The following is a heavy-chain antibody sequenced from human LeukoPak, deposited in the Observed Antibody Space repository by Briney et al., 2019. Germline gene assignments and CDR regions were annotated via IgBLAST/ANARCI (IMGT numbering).Heavy chain of an antibody. J-gene: IGHJ4*02. D-gene: IGHD6-6*01. V-gene: IGHV4-39*01. CDR2: IYYRGST. CDR1: GGSINSSRHY. Sequence: PSETLSLTCTVSGGSINSSRHYWGWIRQPPGKGLAWIANIYYRGSTYYNPSLKSRVTISVDTSKNLFSLKLSSVTAADTAVYYCATPLGITARQLYFDYWGQGTLVTVSS. CDR3: ATPLGITARQLYFDY.